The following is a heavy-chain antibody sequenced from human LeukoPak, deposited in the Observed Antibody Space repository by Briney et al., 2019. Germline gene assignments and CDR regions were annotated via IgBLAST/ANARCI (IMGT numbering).Heavy chain of an antibody. CDR3: ARYGSGWYFDL. D-gene: IGHD2-8*01. V-gene: IGHV4-31*03. J-gene: IGHJ2*01. CDR2: IYDSGST. CDR1: GGSISSGGYY. Sequence: SETLSLTCTVSGGSISSGGYYWSWIRQHPGKGLEWIGYIYDSGSTYYKPSLRSRVTISGDTSKNQFSLKLSSVSDADTAVYYCARYGSGWYFDLWGRGTLVTVSS.